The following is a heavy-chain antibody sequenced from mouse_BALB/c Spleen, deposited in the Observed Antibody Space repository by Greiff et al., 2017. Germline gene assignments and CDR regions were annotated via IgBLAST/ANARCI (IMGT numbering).Heavy chain of an antibody. CDR1: GYTFSSYW. Sequence: QVQLKESGAELMKPGASVKISCKATGYTFSSYWIEWVKQRPGHGLEWIGEILPGSGSTNYNEKFKGKATFTADTSSNTAYMQLSSLTSEDSAVYYCARLYYGNYLIYAMDYWGQGTSVTVSS. CDR3: ARLYYGNYLIYAMDY. D-gene: IGHD2-1*01. J-gene: IGHJ4*01. CDR2: ILPGSGST. V-gene: IGHV1-9*01.